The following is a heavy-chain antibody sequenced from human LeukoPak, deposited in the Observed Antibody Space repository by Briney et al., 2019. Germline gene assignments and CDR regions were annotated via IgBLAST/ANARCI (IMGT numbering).Heavy chain of an antibody. CDR3: ARDHYDFWSGYYWFDY. V-gene: IGHV3-21*01. CDR2: ISSSSSYI. Sequence: PGGSLRLSCAASGFTFSSYSMNWVRQAPGKGLEWVSSISSSSSYIYYADSVKGRFTISRDNAKNSLYLQMNSLRAEDTAMYYCARDHYDFWSGYYWFDYWGQGTLVTVSS. J-gene: IGHJ4*02. D-gene: IGHD3-3*01. CDR1: GFTFSSYS.